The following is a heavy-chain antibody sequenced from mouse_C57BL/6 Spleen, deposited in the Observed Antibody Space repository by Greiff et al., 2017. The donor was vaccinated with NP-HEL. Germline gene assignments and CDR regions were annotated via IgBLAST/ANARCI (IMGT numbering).Heavy chain of an antibody. Sequence: VQLQQPGAELVRPGSSVKLSCKASGYTFTSYWMDWVKQRPGQGLEWIGNIYPSDSETHYNQKFKDKATLTVDKSSSTAYMQLSSLTSEDSAVYYCARDFYGSSHYFDYWGQGTTLTVSS. J-gene: IGHJ2*01. CDR2: IYPSDSET. V-gene: IGHV1-61*01. CDR1: GYTFTSYW. CDR3: ARDFYGSSHYFDY. D-gene: IGHD1-1*01.